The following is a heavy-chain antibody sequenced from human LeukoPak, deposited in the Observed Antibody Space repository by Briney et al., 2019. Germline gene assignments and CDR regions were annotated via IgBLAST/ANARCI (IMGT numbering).Heavy chain of an antibody. CDR1: GGSISSGGYC. J-gene: IGHJ3*02. D-gene: IGHD5-18*01. CDR2: IYHSGST. CDR3: ARGGNGYFSNAFDI. Sequence: SQTLSLTCAVSGGSISSGGYCWSWIRQPPGKGLEWAVYIYHSGSTYYNPSLKSRVTISVDRSKNQFSLKLSSVTAADTAVYYCARGGNGYFSNAFDIWGQGTMVTVSS. V-gene: IGHV4-30-2*01.